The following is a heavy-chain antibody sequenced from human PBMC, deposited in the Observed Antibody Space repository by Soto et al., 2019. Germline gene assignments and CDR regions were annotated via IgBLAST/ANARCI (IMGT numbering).Heavy chain of an antibody. CDR3: ARDLWGYCGTDCYPLDV. D-gene: IGHD2-21*02. Sequence: SETLSLTCTVSGGSISGYYWSWIRQPPGKGLEWIGYMYKTGSTAYNPSFKSRVTISVDTPKNQFSLKLNSVTAADTAVYYCARDLWGYCGTDCYPLDVWGQGTTVTVSS. J-gene: IGHJ6*02. CDR2: MYKTGST. V-gene: IGHV4-59*01. CDR1: GGSISGYY.